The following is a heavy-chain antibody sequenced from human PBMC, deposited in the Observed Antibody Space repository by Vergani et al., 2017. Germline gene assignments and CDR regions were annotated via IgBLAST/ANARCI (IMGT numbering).Heavy chain of an antibody. V-gene: IGHV4-34*01. Sequence: QVQLQQWGAGLLKPSETLSLTCAVYGGSFSGYYWSWIRQPPGKGLEWIGEINHSGSTNYNPSLKSRVTISVDTSKNQFSLKLSYVTAADTAVYYCARGSGYCSGGSCYSWFDPWGQGTLVTVSS. CDR1: GGSFSGYY. CDR3: ARGSGYCSGGSCYSWFDP. CDR2: INHSGST. D-gene: IGHD2-15*01. J-gene: IGHJ5*02.